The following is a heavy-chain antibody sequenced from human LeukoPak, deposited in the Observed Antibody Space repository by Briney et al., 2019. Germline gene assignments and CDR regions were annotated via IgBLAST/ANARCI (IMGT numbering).Heavy chain of an antibody. Sequence: GESLKISCQASGYNFTNYWISWVRQMPGKGLEWMGRIDPSDSYTSYSPSFQGHVTISADKSISTAYLQWSSLKASDTAMYYCARGAAPPLNWFDPWGQGTLVTVSS. V-gene: IGHV5-10-1*01. CDR2: IDPSDSYT. D-gene: IGHD1-26*01. CDR3: ARGAAPPLNWFDP. J-gene: IGHJ5*02. CDR1: GYNFTNYW.